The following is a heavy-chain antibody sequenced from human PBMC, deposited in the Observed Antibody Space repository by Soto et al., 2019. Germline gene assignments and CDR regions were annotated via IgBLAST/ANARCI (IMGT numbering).Heavy chain of an antibody. Sequence: EVQLVESGGGLVQPGGSLRLSCAASGFTFNTSWMSWVRRAPGKGLEWVAHMNQHGSEKYYVDSVKGRFTISGDDAKNSLYLQMNSLGAEDTVVYYCVSWAGSSYWGQGTLVTVSS. CDR2: MNQHGSEK. CDR1: GFTFNTSW. J-gene: IGHJ4*02. CDR3: VSWAGSSY. D-gene: IGHD3-10*01. V-gene: IGHV3-7*05.